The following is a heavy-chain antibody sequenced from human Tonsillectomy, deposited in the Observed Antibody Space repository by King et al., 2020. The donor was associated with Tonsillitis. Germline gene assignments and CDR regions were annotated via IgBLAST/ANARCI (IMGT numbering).Heavy chain of an antibody. CDR1: GFTFSSYW. J-gene: IGHJ4*02. V-gene: IGHV3-7*03. CDR3: ARDWTDY. CDR2: IKEDGSEK. D-gene: IGHD3/OR15-3a*01. Sequence: VQLVESGGGLVQPGGSLRLSCAASGFTFSSYWMTWVRQAPGKGLEWVANIKEDGSEKNYVDSVKGRFTITRESAKNSLYLQMNSLRAEDTAVYYCARDWTDYWGQGTLVTVSS.